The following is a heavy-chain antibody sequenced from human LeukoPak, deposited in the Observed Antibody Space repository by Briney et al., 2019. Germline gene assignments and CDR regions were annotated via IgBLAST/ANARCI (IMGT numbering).Heavy chain of an antibody. D-gene: IGHD3-22*01. V-gene: IGHV4-39*07. CDR1: GGSISSSSYY. Sequence: PSETLSLTCTVSGGSISSSSYYWGWIRQPPGKGLEWIGSIYYSGSTYYNPSLKSRVTISVDTSKNQFSLKLSSVTAADTAVYYCARGRYYYDSSGADAFDIWGQGTMVTVSS. CDR3: ARGRYYYDSSGADAFDI. J-gene: IGHJ3*02. CDR2: IYYSGST.